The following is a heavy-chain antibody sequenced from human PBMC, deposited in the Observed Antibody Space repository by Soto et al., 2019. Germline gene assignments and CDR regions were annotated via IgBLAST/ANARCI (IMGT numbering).Heavy chain of an antibody. CDR3: ARHDSSSWYWYFDP. J-gene: IGHJ2*01. Sequence: ETLSLTCTVSGGSISSTSYYWGWIRQPPGKGLEWIGSIYYSGATYYNPSLKSRVTISVDTSKNQFSLKLSSVTAADTAVYYCARHDSSSWYWYFDPWGRGILVTVSS. CDR2: IYYSGAT. CDR1: GGSISSTSYY. D-gene: IGHD6-13*01. V-gene: IGHV4-39*01.